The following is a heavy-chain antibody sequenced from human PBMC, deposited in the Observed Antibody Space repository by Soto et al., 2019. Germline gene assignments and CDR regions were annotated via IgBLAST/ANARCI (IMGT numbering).Heavy chain of an antibody. D-gene: IGHD3-3*01. J-gene: IGHJ4*02. Sequence: PGGSLRLSCAASGFTFSSYAMSWVRQAPGKGLEWVSAISGSGGSTYYADSVKGRFTISRDNSKNTLYLQMNSLRAEDTAVYYCAKESGYDFWSGYSPTFFDYWGQGTLVTVSS. CDR2: ISGSGGST. V-gene: IGHV3-23*01. CDR3: AKESGYDFWSGYSPTFFDY. CDR1: GFTFSSYA.